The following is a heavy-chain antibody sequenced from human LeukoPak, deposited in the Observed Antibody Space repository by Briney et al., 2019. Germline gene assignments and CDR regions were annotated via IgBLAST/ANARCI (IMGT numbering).Heavy chain of an antibody. CDR3: ARRVWGSPQPVFDY. D-gene: IGHD3-16*01. CDR2: IEQDGSEK. Sequence: GGSLRLSCAASGFTFSSYWMSWVRQAPGKGLEWVANIEQDGSEKYYVDSVKGRFTISRDNAKNSLYLQMNSLRAEDTAVYYCARRVWGSPQPVFDYWGQGTLVTVSS. CDR1: GFTFSSYW. J-gene: IGHJ4*02. V-gene: IGHV3-7*01.